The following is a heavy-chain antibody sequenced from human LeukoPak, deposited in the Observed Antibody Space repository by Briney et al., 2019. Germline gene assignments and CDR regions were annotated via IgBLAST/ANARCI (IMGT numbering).Heavy chain of an antibody. D-gene: IGHD5-24*01. V-gene: IGHV3-11*01. CDR2: ISSSGSTI. J-gene: IGHJ4*02. CDR1: GSTFSDYH. CDR3: ARDDGDGYNYDY. Sequence: PGGSLRLSCAASGSTFSDYHMSWIRQAPGKGLEWVSYISSSGSTIYYADSVKGRFTISRDNAKNSLYLQMNSLRAEDTAVYYCARDDGDGYNYDYWGQGTLVTVSS.